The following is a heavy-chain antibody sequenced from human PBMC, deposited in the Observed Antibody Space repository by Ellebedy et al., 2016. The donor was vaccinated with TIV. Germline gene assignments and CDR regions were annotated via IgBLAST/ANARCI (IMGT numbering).Heavy chain of an antibody. Sequence: GESLKISCAASGFTFSSYAMSWVRQAPGKGLVWVSRINSDGSSTSYADSVKGRFTISSDNAKNTLYLQMNSLRAEDTAVYYCARSSDGDNFIGDYWGQGTLVTVSS. V-gene: IGHV3-74*01. CDR1: GFTFSSYA. J-gene: IGHJ4*02. CDR2: INSDGSST. D-gene: IGHD5-24*01. CDR3: ARSSDGDNFIGDY.